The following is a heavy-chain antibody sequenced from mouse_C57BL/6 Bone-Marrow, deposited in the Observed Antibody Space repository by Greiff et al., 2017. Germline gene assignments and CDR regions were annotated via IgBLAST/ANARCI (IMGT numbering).Heavy chain of an antibody. CDR3: ARATTVVSTEYYYAMDY. J-gene: IGHJ4*01. V-gene: IGHV1-81*01. Sequence: QVQLKESGAELARPGASVKLSCKASGYTFTSYGISWVKQRTGQGLEWIGEIYPRSGNTYYNEKFKGKATLTADKSSSTAYMELRSLTSEDSAVYFCARATTVVSTEYYYAMDYWGQGTSVTVSS. CDR1: GYTFTSYG. D-gene: IGHD1-1*01. CDR2: IYPRSGNT.